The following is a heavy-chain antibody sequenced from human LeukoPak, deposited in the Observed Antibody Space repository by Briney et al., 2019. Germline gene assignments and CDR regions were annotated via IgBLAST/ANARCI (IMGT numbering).Heavy chain of an antibody. V-gene: IGHV3-7*01. J-gene: IGHJ4*02. CDR3: ARGGYSFDY. Sequence: RAGGSLRLSCAASGFRFTGYWMTWVRQAPGKGLEWVARLHPDGSERNYVGSVEGRFTVSGDNAKSSLYLQMNSLRVEDTAVYYCARGGYSFDYLGQGNLVTVSS. CDR2: LHPDGSER. CDR1: GFRFTGYW. D-gene: IGHD5-12*01.